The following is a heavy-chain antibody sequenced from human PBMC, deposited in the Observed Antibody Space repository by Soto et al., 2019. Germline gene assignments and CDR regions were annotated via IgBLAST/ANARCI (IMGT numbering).Heavy chain of an antibody. CDR1: GFTFSHAC. J-gene: IGHJ5*02. CDR3: TTAGLGT. Sequence: GSLRLSCAASGFTFSHACMSWVRQAPGKGLEWVGRIKSEPDGGTTDYAAPVKGRFTISRDDSKNTLFLQMNSLKIEDTAVYYCTTAGLGTWGQGTPVTVSS. CDR2: IKSEPDGGTT. D-gene: IGHD3-16*01. V-gene: IGHV3-15*01.